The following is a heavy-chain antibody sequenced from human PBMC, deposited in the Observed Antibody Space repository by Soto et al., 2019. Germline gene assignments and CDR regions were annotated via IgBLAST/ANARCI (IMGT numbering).Heavy chain of an antibody. J-gene: IGHJ6*02. CDR3: ARDSSGRQYYGMDV. CDR2: VTTTSSTM. V-gene: IGHV3-48*02. CDR1: GYVFGDYS. D-gene: IGHD3-22*01. Sequence: LRLSCTPFGYVFGDYSMNWVRQAPGKGLEWISYVTTTSSTMYYADSVKGRFTISRDNAKNSLYLQMNSLRDEDTAVYYCARDSSGRQYYGMDVWGQGTTVTVSS.